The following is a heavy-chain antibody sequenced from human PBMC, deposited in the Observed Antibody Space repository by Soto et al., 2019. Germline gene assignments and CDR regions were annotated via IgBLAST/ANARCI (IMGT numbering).Heavy chain of an antibody. J-gene: IGHJ6*02. CDR3: ARVIGYYHHMDV. V-gene: IGHV1-18*01. D-gene: IGHD3-22*01. CDR2: ISAYNGNT. CDR1: GYSFTTYD. Sequence: ASVKVSCKASGYSFTTYDLSWVRQAPGQGLEWMGWISAYNGNTNYAQNLQGRVTMTTDTSTSTAYMELRSLRSDYTAVYYCARVIGYYHHMDVWGQGTTVTVSS.